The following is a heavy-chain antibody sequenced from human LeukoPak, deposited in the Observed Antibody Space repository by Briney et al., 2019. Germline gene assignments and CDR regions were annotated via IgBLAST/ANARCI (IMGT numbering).Heavy chain of an antibody. CDR2: IYYSGST. V-gene: IGHV4-59*01. J-gene: IGHJ4*02. D-gene: IGHD3-10*01. Sequence: SETLSLTCTVSGGSISSYYWSWIRQPPGKGLEWIGYIYYSGSTNYNPSLKSRVTISVDTSKNQFSLKLSSVTAADTAVYYCARVATMVRGVIIDYWGQGTLVTVPS. CDR1: GGSISSYY. CDR3: ARVATMVRGVIIDY.